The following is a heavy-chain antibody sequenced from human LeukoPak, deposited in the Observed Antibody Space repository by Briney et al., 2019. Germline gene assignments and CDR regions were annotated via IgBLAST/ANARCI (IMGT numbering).Heavy chain of an antibody. CDR2: INPNSGGT. V-gene: IGHV1-2*02. CDR3: ARDLGPYCSSTSRYFSFDY. J-gene: IGHJ4*02. Sequence: ASVKVSCKASGYTFTGYYMHWVRQAPGQGLEWMGWINPNSGGTNYAQKFQGRVTMTRDTSISTAYMELSRLRSDDTAVYYCARDLGPYCSSTSRYFSFDYWGQGTLVTVSS. D-gene: IGHD2-2*01. CDR1: GYTFTGYY.